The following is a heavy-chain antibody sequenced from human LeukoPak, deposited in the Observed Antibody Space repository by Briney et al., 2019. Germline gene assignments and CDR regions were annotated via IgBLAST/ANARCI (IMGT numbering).Heavy chain of an antibody. J-gene: IGHJ4*02. CDR3: ARGEWRRNF. V-gene: IGHV4-59*01. Sequence: SETLSLTCTVSGVSIRSYYWSWIRQPPGKGLELIGYIYYSGSTNYNPSLKSRVTISVDTSKNQLSLKLSSVTAADTAVYYCARGEWRRNFWGQGTLVTVSS. CDR1: GVSIRSYY. D-gene: IGHD3-3*01. CDR2: IYYSGST.